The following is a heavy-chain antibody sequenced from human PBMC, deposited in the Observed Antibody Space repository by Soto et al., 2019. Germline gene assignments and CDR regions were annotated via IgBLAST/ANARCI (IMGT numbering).Heavy chain of an antibody. CDR3: AADFRGHYDFFSRNYYYYGMDV. J-gene: IGHJ6*02. V-gene: IGHV1-58*01. CDR2: IVVGSGNT. CDR1: GFTFTSSA. D-gene: IGHD3-3*01. Sequence: GASVKVSCKASGFTFTSSAVQWVRQARGQRLEWIGWIVVGSGNTNYAQKFQERVTITRDMSTSTAYMELSSLRSEDTAVYYCAADFRGHYDFFSRNYYYYGMDVWGQGTTVTVSS.